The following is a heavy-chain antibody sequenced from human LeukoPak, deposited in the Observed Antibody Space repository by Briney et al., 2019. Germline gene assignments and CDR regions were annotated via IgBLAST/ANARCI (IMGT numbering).Heavy chain of an antibody. CDR2: VSGSGGST. J-gene: IGHJ4*02. D-gene: IGHD3-22*01. V-gene: IGHV3-23*01. CDR1: GFTFSSYA. CDR3: AKTKSYYYDSSGSYFDY. Sequence: GGFLRLSCAASGFTFSSYAMSWVRQAPGKGLEWVSAVSGSGGSTYYAASVKGRFTISRDNSKNTLYLQMNSLRAEDTAVYYCAKTKSYYYDSSGSYFDYWGQGTLVTVSS.